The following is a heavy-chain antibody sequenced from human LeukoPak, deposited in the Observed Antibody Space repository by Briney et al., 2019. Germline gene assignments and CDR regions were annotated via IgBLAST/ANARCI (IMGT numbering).Heavy chain of an antibody. V-gene: IGHV3-21*01. CDR3: ARQVGATHA. D-gene: IGHD1-26*01. J-gene: IGHJ5*02. CDR2: ISSSSSYI. Sequence: PGRSLGLSCAASGFTLDDYAMHWVRQAPGXXXEWVSSISSSSSYIYYADSVKGRFTISRDNAKNSLYLQMNGLRAEDTAVYYCARQVGATHAWGQGTLVTVSS. CDR1: GFTLDDYA.